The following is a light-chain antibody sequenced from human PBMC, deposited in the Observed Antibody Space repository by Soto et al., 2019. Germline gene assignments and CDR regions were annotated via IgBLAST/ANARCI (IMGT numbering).Light chain of an antibody. CDR1: SSDVGGYNY. Sequence: QSALTQPASVSGSPGQSIAISCTGTSSDVGGYNYVSWYQQYPGEAPKLLIYDVSNRPSGISDRFSGSKSGNTASLTISGLQAEDEADYYCGSYTSTTFHVVFGGGTKLTVL. CDR2: DVS. V-gene: IGLV2-14*01. CDR3: GSYTSTTFHVV. J-gene: IGLJ2*01.